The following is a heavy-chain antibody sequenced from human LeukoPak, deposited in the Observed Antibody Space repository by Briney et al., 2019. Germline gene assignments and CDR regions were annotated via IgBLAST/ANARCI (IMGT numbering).Heavy chain of an antibody. D-gene: IGHD1-1*01. J-gene: IGHJ4*02. Sequence: GRSLRLSCAASGFTFSSYGMHWVRQAPGKGLEWVANIKQDGSEKNYMDSVKGRFTISRDNAKNSLSLQMNSLSAEDTAVYYCARGHNVDYWGQGTLVTVSS. V-gene: IGHV3-7*01. CDR2: IKQDGSEK. CDR3: ARGHNVDY. CDR1: GFTFSSYG.